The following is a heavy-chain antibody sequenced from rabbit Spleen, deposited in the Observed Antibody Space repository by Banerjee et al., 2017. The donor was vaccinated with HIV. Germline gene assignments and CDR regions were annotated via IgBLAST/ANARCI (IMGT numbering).Heavy chain of an antibody. D-gene: IGHD1-1*01. CDR3: ARDTSSSFSSYGMDL. J-gene: IGHJ6*01. V-gene: IGHV1S45*01. CDR2: IYSSNSIT. Sequence: QEQLEESGGDLVKPEGSLTLTCTASGFSFSSSYYMYWVRQAPGKGLEWIGCIYSSNSITWYASWAKGRFTISKTSSTTVTLQMTSLTDADTATYFCARDTSSSFSSYGMDLWGQGTLVTVS. CDR1: GFSFSSSYY.